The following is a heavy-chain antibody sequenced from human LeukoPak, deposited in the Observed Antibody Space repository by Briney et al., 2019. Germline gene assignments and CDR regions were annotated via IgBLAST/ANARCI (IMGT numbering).Heavy chain of an antibody. Sequence: PGGSLRLSCAVSGFSFSTYSMTWVRQAPGKGLKWFSSISSSSRNTYYADSVRGRFTISRDNAKNSLYLQMNSLRAEDTAVYYCARGGTFGVDIGDYWGQGTLVTVSS. CDR1: GFSFSTYS. J-gene: IGHJ4*02. V-gene: IGHV3-21*01. CDR3: ARGGTFGVDIGDY. D-gene: IGHD3-3*01. CDR2: ISSSSRNT.